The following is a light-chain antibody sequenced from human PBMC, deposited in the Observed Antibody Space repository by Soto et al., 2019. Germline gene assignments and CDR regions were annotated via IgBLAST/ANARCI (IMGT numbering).Light chain of an antibody. CDR3: QTWGTGIMV. Sequence: QSVLTQSPSASASLGASVKLTCTLSSGHNNYAIAWHQQQPEKGPRYLMKLNSDGSHSKGDGIPDRFSGSSSGTERYLTISSLQSEDEADYYCQTWGTGIMVFGGGTKVTVL. CDR1: SGHNNYA. J-gene: IGLJ2*01. V-gene: IGLV4-69*01. CDR2: LNSDGSH.